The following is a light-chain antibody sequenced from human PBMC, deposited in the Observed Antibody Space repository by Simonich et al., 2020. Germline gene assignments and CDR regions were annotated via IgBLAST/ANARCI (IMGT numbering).Light chain of an antibody. CDR3: CSYAGSSTFVV. Sequence: QSALTQPASVSGSPGQSITISCTGTSSDVGSYHLVSWYQQHPGKAPKLMIYEGSKRPSGVPNRFSGSKSGNTASLTISGLQAEDEADYYCCSYAGSSTFVVFGGGTKLTVL. J-gene: IGLJ2*01. CDR2: EGS. V-gene: IGLV2-23*03. CDR1: SSDVGSYHL.